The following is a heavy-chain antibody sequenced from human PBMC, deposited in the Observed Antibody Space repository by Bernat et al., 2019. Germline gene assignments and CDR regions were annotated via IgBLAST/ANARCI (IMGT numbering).Heavy chain of an antibody. V-gene: IGHV3-30-3*01. D-gene: IGHD3-3*01. CDR2: ISYDGSNK. CDR1: GFTFSSYA. J-gene: IGHJ3*02. Sequence: VQLVESGGGVVQPGRSLRLSCAASGFTFSSYAMHWVRQAPGKGLEWVAVISYDGSNKYYADSVKGRFTISRDNSKNTLYLQMNSLRAEDTAVYYCARDDRSYYDFWSGYYGNDAFDIWGQGTMVTVSS. CDR3: ARDDRSYYDFWSGYYGNDAFDI.